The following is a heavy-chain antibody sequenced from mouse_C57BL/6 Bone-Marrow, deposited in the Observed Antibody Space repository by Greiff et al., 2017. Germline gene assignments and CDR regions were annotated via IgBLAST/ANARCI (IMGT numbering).Heavy chain of an antibody. V-gene: IGHV1-54*01. Sequence: QVQLQQSGAELVRPGTSVKVSCKASGYAFTNYLIEWVKQRPGQGLEWIGVINPGSGGTNYNEKFKGKATLTADKSSSTAYMQLSSLTSEDSAVYFCARGSSYWGQGTLGTVCA. CDR2: INPGSGGT. J-gene: IGHJ3*01. CDR3: ARGSSY. CDR1: GYAFTNYL.